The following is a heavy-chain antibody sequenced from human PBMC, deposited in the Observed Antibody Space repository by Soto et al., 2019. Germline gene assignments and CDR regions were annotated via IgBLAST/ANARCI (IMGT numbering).Heavy chain of an antibody. CDR3: ARGQGYCSSTSCGRYWFDP. CDR1: GYTFTSYD. V-gene: IGHV1-8*01. CDR2: MNPNSGNT. J-gene: IGHJ5*02. Sequence: VSVKVSCKASGYTFTSYDINWVRQATGQGLEWMGWMNPNSGNTGYAQKFQGRVTMTRNTSISTAYMELSSLRSEDTAVYYCARGQGYCSSTSCGRYWFDPWGQGTLVTVSS. D-gene: IGHD2-2*01.